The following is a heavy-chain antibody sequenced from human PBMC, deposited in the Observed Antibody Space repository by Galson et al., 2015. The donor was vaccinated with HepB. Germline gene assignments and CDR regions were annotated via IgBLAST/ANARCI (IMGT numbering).Heavy chain of an antibody. CDR2: ISYDGSNK. Sequence: SLRLSCAASGFTFSSYAMHWVRQAPGKGLEWVAVISYDGSNKYYADSVKGRFTISRDNSKNTLYLQMNSLRAEDTAVYYCARPPLNVVVPAAINYWGQGTLVTVSS. J-gene: IGHJ4*02. CDR3: ARPPLNVVVPAAINY. V-gene: IGHV3-30*04. CDR1: GFTFSSYA. D-gene: IGHD2-2*01.